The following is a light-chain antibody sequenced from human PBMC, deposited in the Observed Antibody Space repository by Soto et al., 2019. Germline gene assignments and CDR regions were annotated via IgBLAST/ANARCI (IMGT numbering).Light chain of an antibody. V-gene: IGKV3-20*01. CDR2: DAS. Sequence: EIVLTQSPGTLSLSPGERATLSCRASQSVFKNYLAWYQQKPGQAPRLLIYDASTRAAGISDRFSGSGSGTDFTLTVSRLEPADFAVYYCQQYGRSPSTSGGGTKVEIK. J-gene: IGKJ4*01. CDR1: QSVFKNY. CDR3: QQYGRSPST.